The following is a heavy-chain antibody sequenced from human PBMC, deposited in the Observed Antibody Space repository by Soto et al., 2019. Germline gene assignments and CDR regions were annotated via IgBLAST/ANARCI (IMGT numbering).Heavy chain of an antibody. V-gene: IGHV3-33*01. CDR2: IWYDGSDK. CDR3: ARDNGDDGARAFDI. J-gene: IGHJ3*02. CDR1: GFPFSNYG. D-gene: IGHD4-17*01. Sequence: GGSLRLSCAASGFPFSNYGMHWVRQAPGKGLEWVAVIWYDGSDKYYADSVKGRFAISRDNSKDILYLQMNSLRAEDTAVFYCARDNGDDGARAFDIWGQGTMVTVSS.